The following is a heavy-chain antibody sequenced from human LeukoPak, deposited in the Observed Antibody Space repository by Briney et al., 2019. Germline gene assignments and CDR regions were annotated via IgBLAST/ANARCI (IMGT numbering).Heavy chain of an antibody. Sequence: PGGSLRLSRAASGLTFSNYGMHWVRQAPGKGLEWVAVIPYDGFNPYYADSVKGRFTISRDNSKDTLWLQMNSLRAEDTAVYYCAKVKEMYSSGSYYFDYWGQGTLVTVSS. V-gene: IGHV3-30*18. CDR3: AKVKEMYSSGSYYFDY. D-gene: IGHD6-19*01. J-gene: IGHJ4*02. CDR2: IPYDGFNP. CDR1: GLTFSNYG.